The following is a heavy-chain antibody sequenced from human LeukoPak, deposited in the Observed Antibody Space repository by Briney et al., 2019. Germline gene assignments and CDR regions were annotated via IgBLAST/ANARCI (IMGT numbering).Heavy chain of an antibody. CDR1: GGTFSSYA. Sequence: GASVKVSCKASGGTFSSYAISWVRQAPGQGLEWMGRIIPIFGTTNYAQKFQGRVTITADASTSTAYMELSSLRSEDTAVYYCASQGMLRYFDWRHYYNYYYMDVWGKGTTVTISS. J-gene: IGHJ6*03. D-gene: IGHD3-9*01. CDR2: IIPIFGTT. V-gene: IGHV1-69*13. CDR3: ASQGMLRYFDWRHYYNYYYMDV.